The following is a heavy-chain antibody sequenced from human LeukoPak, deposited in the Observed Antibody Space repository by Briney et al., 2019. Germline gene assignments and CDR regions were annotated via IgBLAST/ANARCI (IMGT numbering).Heavy chain of an antibody. Sequence: GGSLRLSCAASGFTFSSYAMHWVRQAPGKGLECVAIVSYDGRSKYHADSVKGRFIISRDDSKNTLYLQMNSLRAEDTALYYCARAPAFCGGDCYPARLDSWGQGTLVTVSS. J-gene: IGHJ4*02. V-gene: IGHV3-30*04. CDR2: VSYDGRSK. CDR3: ARAPAFCGGDCYPARLDS. D-gene: IGHD2-21*02. CDR1: GFTFSSYA.